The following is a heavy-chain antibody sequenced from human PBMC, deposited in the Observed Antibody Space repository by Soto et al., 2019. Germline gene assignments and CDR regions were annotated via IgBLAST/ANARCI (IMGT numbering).Heavy chain of an antibody. CDR3: VGDWGPYWFDP. Sequence: PSETLSLTSSFSGGSLSGGTNCWNWVRQAPGKGLEWIAYIYDSGTTKYNPSLKSRVTISQDTSKNQFSLTINSVIASDTAVYYCVGDWGPYWFDPWGQGILVTVSS. CDR1: GGSLSGGTNC. CDR2: IYDSGTT. V-gene: IGHV4-61*01. J-gene: IGHJ5*02. D-gene: IGHD3-16*01.